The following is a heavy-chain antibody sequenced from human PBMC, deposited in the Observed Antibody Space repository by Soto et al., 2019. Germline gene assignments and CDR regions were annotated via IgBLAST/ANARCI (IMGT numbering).Heavy chain of an antibody. Sequence: PGGSLRLSCAASGFTFSSRAMTWVRQAPGKGLEWVSSISSSGAYTYYADSVKGRFTISRDNAKNSLYLQMNSLRAEDTAVYYCVLWQVGATSPPWGQGTLVTVSS. CDR1: GFTFSSRA. CDR3: VLWQVGATSPP. J-gene: IGHJ5*02. V-gene: IGHV3-21*01. D-gene: IGHD1-26*01. CDR2: ISSSGAYT.